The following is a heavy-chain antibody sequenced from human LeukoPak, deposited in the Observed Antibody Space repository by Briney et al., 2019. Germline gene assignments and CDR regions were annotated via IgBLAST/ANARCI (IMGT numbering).Heavy chain of an antibody. Sequence: GGSLRLSCAASGLAFSAYKMHWVRQAPRKGLVWVSRISTDGYTTDYADFVQGRFTASRDNTKNTWSLEMNSLRAEDTAAYYCVVGGSPGYWGQGTLVTVSS. CDR3: VVGGSPGY. V-gene: IGHV3-74*01. J-gene: IGHJ4*02. CDR1: GLAFSAYK. D-gene: IGHD2-15*01. CDR2: ISTDGYTT.